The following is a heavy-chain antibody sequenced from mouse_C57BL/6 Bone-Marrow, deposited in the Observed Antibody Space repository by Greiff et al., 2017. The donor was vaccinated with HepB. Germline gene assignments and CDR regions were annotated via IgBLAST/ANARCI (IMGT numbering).Heavy chain of an antibody. CDR1: GFTFSDYG. J-gene: IGHJ2*01. Sequence: EVHLVESGGGLVKPGGSLKLSCAASGFTFSDYGMHWVRQAPEKGLEWVAYISSGSSTIYYADTVKGRFTISRDNAKNTLFLQMTSLRSEDTAMYYCARLQTAQADDWGQGTTLTVSS. D-gene: IGHD3-2*02. CDR3: ARLQTAQADD. CDR2: ISSGSSTI. V-gene: IGHV5-17*01.